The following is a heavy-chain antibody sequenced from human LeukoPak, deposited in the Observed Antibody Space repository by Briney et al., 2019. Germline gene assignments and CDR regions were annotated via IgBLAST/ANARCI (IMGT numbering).Heavy chain of an antibody. J-gene: IGHJ4*02. V-gene: IGHV4-59*11. Sequence: SETLSFTSTVSDGSISGQYLSWIRQPPGKGLEWMAYIYYSGTPNVTPSIKGRVSISLDTSKHQFSLKLRSVTAADTAVYYCARGHLSGSSHFDSWGQGTLVTVSS. CDR2: IYYSGTP. CDR1: DGSISGQY. D-gene: IGHD6-13*01. CDR3: ARGHLSGSSHFDS.